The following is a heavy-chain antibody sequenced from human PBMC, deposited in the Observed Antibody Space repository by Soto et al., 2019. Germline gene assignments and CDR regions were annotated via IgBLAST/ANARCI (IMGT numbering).Heavy chain of an antibody. J-gene: IGHJ4*02. CDR3: AKAHSGWYGGYYFDY. D-gene: IGHD6-19*01. V-gene: IGHV3-23*01. CDR2: ISGSGGST. Sequence: PGGSLRLSCAASGFTFSSYAMSWVRQAPGKGLEWVSAISGSGGSTYYADSVKGRFTISRDNSKNTLYLQMNSLRAEDTAIYYCAKAHSGWYGGYYFDYWGQGTLVTVSS. CDR1: GFTFSSYA.